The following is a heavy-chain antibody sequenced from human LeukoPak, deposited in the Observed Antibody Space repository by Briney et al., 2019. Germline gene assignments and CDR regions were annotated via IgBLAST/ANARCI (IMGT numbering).Heavy chain of an antibody. D-gene: IGHD2-2*01. CDR2: ISYDGSNK. CDR1: GFIFSSYA. CDR3: ARDGCKGSSTSCLDY. J-gene: IGHJ4*02. Sequence: GRSLRLSCAASGFIFSSYAMRWVRQAPGKGLEWVAVISYDGSNKYYADSVKGRFTISRDNSKNTLYLQMNSLRAEDTAVYYCARDGCKGSSTSCLDYWGQGTLVTVSS. V-gene: IGHV3-30-3*01.